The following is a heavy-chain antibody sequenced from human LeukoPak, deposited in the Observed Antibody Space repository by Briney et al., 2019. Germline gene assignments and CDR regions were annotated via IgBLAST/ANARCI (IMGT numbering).Heavy chain of an antibody. Sequence: GGSLRLSCAASGFTFSSYWMSWVRQAPGKGLEWVANIKQDGSEKYYVDSVKGRFTISRDNAKNSLYLQMNSLRAEDTAVYYCARDIESGGYGGTCDYWGQGNLVTVSS. D-gene: IGHD5-12*01. CDR3: ARDIESGGYGGTCDY. CDR2: IKQDGSEK. CDR1: GFTFSSYW. J-gene: IGHJ4*02. V-gene: IGHV3-7*01.